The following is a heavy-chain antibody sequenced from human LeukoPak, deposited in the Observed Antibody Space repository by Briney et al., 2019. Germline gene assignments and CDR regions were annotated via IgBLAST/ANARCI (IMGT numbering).Heavy chain of an antibody. CDR2: LYYSGST. D-gene: IGHD6-6*01. V-gene: IGHV4-59*01. J-gene: IGHJ4*02. CDR3: ARRHVEYSSSSDPYYFDY. CDR1: GGSISSYY. Sequence: PSETLSLTCTVSGGSISSYYWTWIRQPPGKGLEWIGSLYYSGSTNYNPSLKSRVTISVDTSKNQFSLKLSSVTAADTAVYYCARRHVEYSSSSDPYYFDYWGQGTLVTVSS.